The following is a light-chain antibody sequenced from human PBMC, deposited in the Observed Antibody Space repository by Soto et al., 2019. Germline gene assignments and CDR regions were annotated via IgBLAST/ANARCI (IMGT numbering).Light chain of an antibody. CDR1: QGITSW. CDR3: QQTTTFPLT. V-gene: IGKV1-12*01. CDR2: RAS. J-gene: IGKJ4*02. Sequence: DIQMTQSPSSVSASVGDRVTITCRASQGITSWLAWYQQKPGKAPKLLIYRASNLQSGVPSRFSCSGSGTDFTLTISGLQPADFETYYCQQTTTFPLTFGGGTKVEIK.